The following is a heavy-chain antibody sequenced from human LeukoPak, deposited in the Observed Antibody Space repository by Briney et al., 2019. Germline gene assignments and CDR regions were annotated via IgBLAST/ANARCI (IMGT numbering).Heavy chain of an antibody. V-gene: IGHV1-2*06. CDR2: INPNSGGT. CDR1: GYTFTGYY. CDR3: ARVTGVTDSKSALGY. Sequence: GASVKVSCKASGYTFTGYYMHWVRQAPGQGLEWMGRINPNSGGTNYAQKFQGRVTMTRDTSISTVYMELNSLRSDDTAIYYCARVTGVTDSKSALGYWGQGTLVIVSS. J-gene: IGHJ4*02. D-gene: IGHD4-11*01.